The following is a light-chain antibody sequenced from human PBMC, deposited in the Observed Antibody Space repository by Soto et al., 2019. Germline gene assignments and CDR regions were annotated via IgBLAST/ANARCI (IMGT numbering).Light chain of an antibody. CDR1: SSDVGGYNH. Sequence: QSALTQPRSVSGSPGQSVTISCTGTSSDVGGYNHVSWYQRRPDRAPKLMIYDVTNRPSGVPDRFTGSKSGNTASLTISGLQADDEADYYCCSYAGNYNYVFGIGTKLTVL. J-gene: IGLJ1*01. V-gene: IGLV2-11*01. CDR2: DVT. CDR3: CSYAGNYNYV.